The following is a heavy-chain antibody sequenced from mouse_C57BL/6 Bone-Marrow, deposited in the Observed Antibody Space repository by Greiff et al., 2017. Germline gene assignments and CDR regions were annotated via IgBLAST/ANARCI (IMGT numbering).Heavy chain of an antibody. CDR1: GYTFTSYW. J-gene: IGHJ3*01. D-gene: IGHD2-4*01. V-gene: IGHV1-55*01. CDR2: IYPGSGST. CDR3: ARSHDYDEAWFAY. Sequence: QVQLQQPGAELVKPGASVKMSCKASGYTFTSYWITWVKQRPGQGLEWIGDIYPGSGSTNYNEKFKSKATLTVDTSSSTAYMQLSSLTSEDSAVYYCARSHDYDEAWFAYWGQGTLVTVSA.